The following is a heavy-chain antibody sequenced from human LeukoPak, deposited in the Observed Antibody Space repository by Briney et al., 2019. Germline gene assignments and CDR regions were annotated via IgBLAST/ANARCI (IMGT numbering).Heavy chain of an antibody. J-gene: IGHJ5*02. D-gene: IGHD2-2*01. V-gene: IGHV1-18*01. CDR1: GYTFTSYG. Sequence: GASVKVSCKASGYTFTSYGISWVRQAPGQGLEWMGWISAYNGNTNYAQKLQGRVTMTTDTSTSTAYMELRSLRSDDTAVYYCARVGYCSSISCLNWFDPWGQGTLVTVSS. CDR2: ISAYNGNT. CDR3: ARVGYCSSISCLNWFDP.